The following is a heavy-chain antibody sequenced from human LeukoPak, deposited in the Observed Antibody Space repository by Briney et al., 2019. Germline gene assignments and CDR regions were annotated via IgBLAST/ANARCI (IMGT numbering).Heavy chain of an antibody. J-gene: IGHJ4*02. CDR3: AILPGYSSSWYEVDY. D-gene: IGHD6-13*01. V-gene: IGHV3-23*01. CDR2: ISGSGGST. CDR1: GFTFSSYA. Sequence: GGSLRLSCAASGFTFSSYAMSWVRQAPGKGLEWVSCISGSGGSTYYADSVKGRFTISRDNSKNTLYLQMNSPRAEDTAVYYCAILPGYSSSWYEVDYWGQGTLVTVSS.